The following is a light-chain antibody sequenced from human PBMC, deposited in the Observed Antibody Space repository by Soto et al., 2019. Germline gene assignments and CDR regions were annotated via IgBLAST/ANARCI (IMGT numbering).Light chain of an antibody. Sequence: PGERATLSCRASQSVSSNHLAWYQQKPGQAPRLLIYGASNRATGIPDRFSGSGSGTDFTLTISRLEPEDFAVYYCQQYGGLPITFGQGTRLEIK. CDR2: GAS. J-gene: IGKJ5*01. V-gene: IGKV3-20*01. CDR3: QQYGGLPIT. CDR1: QSVSSNH.